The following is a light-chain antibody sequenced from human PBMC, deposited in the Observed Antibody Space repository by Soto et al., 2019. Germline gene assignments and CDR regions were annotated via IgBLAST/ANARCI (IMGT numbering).Light chain of an antibody. CDR1: QSVSSN. V-gene: IGKV3-15*01. CDR3: QQYGT. J-gene: IGKJ1*01. CDR2: GAS. Sequence: EIVMTQSPATLSVSPGERATLSCRASQSVSSNLAWYQQKPGQAPRLLIYGASTRATGIPARFRGSGSGTEFTLTISSLQSEDFAVYYCQQYGTFGQGTKVEIK.